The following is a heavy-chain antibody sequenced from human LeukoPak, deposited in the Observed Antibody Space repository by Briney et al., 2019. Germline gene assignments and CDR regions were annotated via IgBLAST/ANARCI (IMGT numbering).Heavy chain of an antibody. CDR3: GTVRLVVSYFIDL. CDR1: SGSITSYY. D-gene: IGHD2/OR15-2a*01. V-gene: IGHV4-59*01. Sequence: PSETLSLTRAVSSGSITSYYWNWIRQSPRGRLQWVGFVYHTGRITYNPSLLSRLSLSVDTSKSQGSLKLTSVTAADTAVYYAGTVRLVVSYFIDLWGRGTLVTVSS. CDR2: VYHTGRI. J-gene: IGHJ2*01.